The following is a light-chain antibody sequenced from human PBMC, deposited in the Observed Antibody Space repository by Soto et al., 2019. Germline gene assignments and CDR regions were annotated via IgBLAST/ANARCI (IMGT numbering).Light chain of an antibody. CDR1: QTVISNS. CDR2: GAS. Sequence: EIVLTQSPGTLSLSPGEGGTLSCRASQTVISNSLAWYQQKPGQPPRLLIHGASTRAPGIPDRFSGSRSGTDFTLTISSLQSEDFAVYYCQQYHIWWTFGQGTKVEFK. V-gene: IGKV3D-15*01. CDR3: QQYHIWWT. J-gene: IGKJ1*01.